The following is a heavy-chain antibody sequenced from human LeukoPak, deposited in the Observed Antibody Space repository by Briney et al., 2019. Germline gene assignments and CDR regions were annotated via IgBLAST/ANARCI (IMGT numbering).Heavy chain of an antibody. CDR2: ISSSSSYI. Sequence: GGSLRLSCAASGFTFSSYSMNWVRQAPGKGLEWVSSISSSSSYIYYADSVKGRFTISRDNAKNSLYLQMNSLRAEDTAVYYCAREGILLGPMDVWGEGTTVTVSS. D-gene: IGHD2-15*01. CDR3: AREGILLGPMDV. V-gene: IGHV3-21*01. J-gene: IGHJ6*04. CDR1: GFTFSSYS.